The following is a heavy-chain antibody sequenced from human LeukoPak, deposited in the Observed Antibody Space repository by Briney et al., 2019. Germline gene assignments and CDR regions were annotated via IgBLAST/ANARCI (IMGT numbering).Heavy chain of an antibody. D-gene: IGHD6-6*01. V-gene: IGHV3-7*01. Sequence: PGGSLRLSCAASGFTFSSYGITWVRQAPGKGLEWVANMNPDGTVKYYVDSVKGRFTIHRDNAKKSLFLQMDSLRAEDTAVYFCARIGHSSSSNDYWGQGTLVTVSS. CDR1: GFTFSSYG. J-gene: IGHJ4*02. CDR3: ARIGHSSSSNDY. CDR2: MNPDGTVK.